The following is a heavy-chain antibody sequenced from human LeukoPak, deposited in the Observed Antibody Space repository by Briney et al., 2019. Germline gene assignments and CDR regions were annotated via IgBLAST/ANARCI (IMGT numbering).Heavy chain of an antibody. CDR1: GGSISRSSYY. Sequence: SETLSLTCTVSGGSISRSSYYWGWIRQPPGKGLEWIASIYYSGSTYYNPSLKSRVTISVDTSKNQFSLKVSSLTAADTAVYYCARGSLIPDPKRASVWGQGSLVTVSS. J-gene: IGHJ4*02. CDR2: IYYSGST. D-gene: IGHD2-2*01. CDR3: ARGSLIPDPKRASV. V-gene: IGHV4-39*01.